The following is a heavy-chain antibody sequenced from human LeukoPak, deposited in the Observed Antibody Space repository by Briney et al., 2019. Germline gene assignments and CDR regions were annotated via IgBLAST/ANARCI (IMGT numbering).Heavy chain of an antibody. Sequence: SETLSLTCAVYGGSFSGYYWSWIRQPPGKGLEWIGEINHSGSTNYNPSLKSRVTISVDTSKNQFSLKLSSVTAADTAVYYCAGLRGNYGSGSYRYWGQGTLVTVSS. D-gene: IGHD3-10*01. CDR1: GGSFSGYY. CDR3: AGLRGNYGSGSYRY. CDR2: INHSGST. V-gene: IGHV4-34*01. J-gene: IGHJ4*02.